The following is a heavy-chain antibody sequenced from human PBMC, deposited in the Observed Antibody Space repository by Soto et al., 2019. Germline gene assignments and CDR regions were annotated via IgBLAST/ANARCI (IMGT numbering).Heavy chain of an antibody. Sequence: ASVKVSCKASGYTFTSYRISWVRQAPGQGLEWMGWISAYNGNTNYAQKLQGRVTMTTDTSTSTAYMELRSLRSDDTAVYYCARVHGGTTYYYGMDVWGQGTTVTVSS. CDR2: ISAYNGNT. V-gene: IGHV1-18*01. CDR3: ARVHGGTTYYYGMDV. CDR1: GYTFTSYR. J-gene: IGHJ6*02. D-gene: IGHD1-26*01.